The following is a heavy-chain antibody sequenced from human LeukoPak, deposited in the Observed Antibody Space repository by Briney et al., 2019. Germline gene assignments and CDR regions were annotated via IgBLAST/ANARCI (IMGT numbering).Heavy chain of an antibody. CDR3: ASDSYSPEYFQH. CDR1: GFTFSDYN. CDR2: MSPDGNKK. Sequence: GRSLRLSCAASGFTFSDYNMHWVRQAPGKGLDWVALMSPDGNKKYYADSVKGRFTISRDNSKNTLYLQMNSLRAEDTAVYYCASDSYSPEYFQHWGQGTLVTVSS. V-gene: IGHV3-30*14. D-gene: IGHD2-15*01. J-gene: IGHJ1*01.